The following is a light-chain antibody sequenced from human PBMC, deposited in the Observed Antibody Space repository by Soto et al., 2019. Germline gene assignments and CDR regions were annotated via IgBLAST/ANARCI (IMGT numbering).Light chain of an antibody. CDR3: QQYGSSSWT. V-gene: IGKV3-20*01. CDR2: GAS. J-gene: IGKJ1*01. CDR1: QSVSSTY. Sequence: EIVLTQSPGTLSLSPGESATLSCRASQSVSSTYLAWYQQKPGQTPRLLIYGASRRATGIPDRFSGSGSGTDFTLTISRLEPEDFAVYYCQQYGSSSWTFGQGTKVDIK.